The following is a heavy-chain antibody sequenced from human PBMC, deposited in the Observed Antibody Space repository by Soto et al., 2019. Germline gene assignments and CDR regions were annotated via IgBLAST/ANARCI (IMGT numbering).Heavy chain of an antibody. D-gene: IGHD1-26*01. Sequence: SGPTLVNPTQTLTLTCTFSGFSLSTSGMRVSWIRQPPGKALEWLARIDWDDDKFYSTSLKARLTISKDTSKNQVVLTMTNMDPVDTATYYCARSQGDSGSSSPYDYWGQGTLVTVSS. CDR2: IDWDDDK. V-gene: IGHV2-70*04. J-gene: IGHJ4*02. CDR1: GFSLSTSGMR. CDR3: ARSQGDSGSSSPYDY.